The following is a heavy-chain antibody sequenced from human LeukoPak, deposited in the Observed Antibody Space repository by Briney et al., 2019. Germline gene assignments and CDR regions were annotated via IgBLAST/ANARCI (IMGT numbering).Heavy chain of an antibody. Sequence: GGSLRLSCAASGFTFSSYAMSWVRQAPGKGLEWVSAISGSGGSTYYADSVKGRFTISRDNSKNTLYLQMNSLRAEDTAVYYCAKDKGSRIVGAITPFDYWGQGTLVTVSS. J-gene: IGHJ4*02. V-gene: IGHV3-23*01. CDR2: ISGSGGST. CDR1: GFTFSSYA. CDR3: AKDKGSRIVGAITPFDY. D-gene: IGHD1-26*01.